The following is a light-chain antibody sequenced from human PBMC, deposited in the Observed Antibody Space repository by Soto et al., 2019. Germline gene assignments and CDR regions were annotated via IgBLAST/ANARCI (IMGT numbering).Light chain of an antibody. CDR1: QGIRSY. J-gene: IGKJ4*01. V-gene: IGKV1-39*01. CDR2: AAS. CDR3: QQTSSTPT. Sequence: IQLTHSPSSLSASVLYRVTITCRASQGIRSYLNWYQQKPGKAPKLLIYAASSLQTGVSSRFSGSGSGTDFTLTISNLQPEDFATYYCQQTSSTPTFGGGTKVDIK.